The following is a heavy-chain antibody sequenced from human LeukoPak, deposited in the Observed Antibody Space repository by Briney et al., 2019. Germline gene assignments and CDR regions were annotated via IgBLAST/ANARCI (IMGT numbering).Heavy chain of an antibody. CDR1: GVSISSYY. V-gene: IGHV4-59*08. J-gene: IGHJ5*02. CDR2: IYYTGST. D-gene: IGHD6-13*01. Sequence: SETLSLTCTVSGVSISSYYWSWIRQPPGKGLEWIGYIYYTGSTKYNPSLKSRLTVSVDTSKNQLSLTLNSVTAADTAVYYCARHPGIAAAKRFDPWGQGTLVTVSP. CDR3: ARHPGIAAAKRFDP.